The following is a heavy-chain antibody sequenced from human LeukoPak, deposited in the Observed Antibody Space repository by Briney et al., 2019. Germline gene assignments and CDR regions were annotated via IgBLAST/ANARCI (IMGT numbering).Heavy chain of an antibody. V-gene: IGHV4-39*07. CDR1: NGSISSSSYY. J-gene: IGHJ3*02. CDR3: AREWSQNSTHWPGPFDI. CDR2: FYYSGSS. Sequence: PSETLSLTCTVSNGSISSSSYYWGWIRQPPGKGLEWIGSFYYSGSSYYNPSLKSRVTISGDTSKNQFSLKLRSVTAADTAVYYCAREWSQNSTHWPGPFDIWGQGTKVTVSS. D-gene: IGHD2/OR15-2a*01.